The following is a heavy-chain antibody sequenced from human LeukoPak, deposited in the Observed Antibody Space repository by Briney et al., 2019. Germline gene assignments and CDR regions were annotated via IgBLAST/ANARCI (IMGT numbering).Heavy chain of an antibody. CDR1: GGSFSSYY. D-gene: IGHD3-3*01. CDR3: ARVSVYYDFWSGKYYYYYYMDV. V-gene: IGHV4-34*01. CDR2: INHSGST. Sequence: SSETLSLTCAVYGGSFSSYYWSWIRQPPGKGLEWIGEINHSGSTNYNPSLKSRVTISVDTSKNQFSLKLSSVTAADTAVYYCARVSVYYDFWSGKYYYYYYMDVWGKGTTVTVSS. J-gene: IGHJ6*03.